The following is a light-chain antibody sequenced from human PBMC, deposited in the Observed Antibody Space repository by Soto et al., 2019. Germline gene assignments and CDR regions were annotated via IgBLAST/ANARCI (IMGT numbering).Light chain of an antibody. Sequence: QSVLTQPPSVSEAPRQRATISCSGSSSNIGNNAVNWYQQLPGKAPKLLIYYDDLLPSGVSDRFSGSKSGTSASLAISGLKSEDEADYYCAAWDDSLNGVVFGGGTKLTVL. CDR1: SSNIGNNA. CDR2: YDD. CDR3: AAWDDSLNGVV. V-gene: IGLV1-36*01. J-gene: IGLJ2*01.